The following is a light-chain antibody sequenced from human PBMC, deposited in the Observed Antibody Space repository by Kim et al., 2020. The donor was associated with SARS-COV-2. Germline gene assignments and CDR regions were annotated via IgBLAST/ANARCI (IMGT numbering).Light chain of an antibody. Sequence: GDRVTITCRASQGISSCLAGYQQKPGKAPKLLIYAASSLESGVPSRFSGSGFGTEFPLTISSLQREDVATYYCQQYNSPSRTFGGGTKVDIK. CDR1: QGISSC. V-gene: IGKV1-5*01. CDR3: QQYNSPSRT. J-gene: IGKJ4*01. CDR2: AAS.